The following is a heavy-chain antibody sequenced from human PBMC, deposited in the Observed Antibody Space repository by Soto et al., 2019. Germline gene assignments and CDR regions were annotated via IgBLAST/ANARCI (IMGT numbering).Heavy chain of an antibody. V-gene: IGHV4-59*01. CDR2: IYYSGST. J-gene: IGHJ6*02. CDR3: ARGGGGDYYYGMDV. D-gene: IGHD3-16*01. CDR1: GGSISSYY. Sequence: SETLSLTCTVSGGSISSYYWSWIRQPPGKGLEWIGYIYYSGSTNYNPSPKSRVTISVDTSKNQFSLKLSSVTAADTAVYYCARGGGGDYYYGMDVWGQGTTVTVSS.